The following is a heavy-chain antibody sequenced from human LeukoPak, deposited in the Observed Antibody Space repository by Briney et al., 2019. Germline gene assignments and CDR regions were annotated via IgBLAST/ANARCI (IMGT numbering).Heavy chain of an antibody. CDR3: ARDGQMATRDAFDY. J-gene: IGHJ4*02. Sequence: GASVRLSCEASGFTFSDYYMSWIRQAPGQGLEWVSYISGNSGYTNYADSVKGRFTISRDNAKNSLYLQMNSLRGEDTAAYYCARDGQMATRDAFDYWGQGILVTV. CDR2: ISGNSGYT. V-gene: IGHV3-11*06. CDR1: GFTFSDYY. D-gene: IGHD5-24*01.